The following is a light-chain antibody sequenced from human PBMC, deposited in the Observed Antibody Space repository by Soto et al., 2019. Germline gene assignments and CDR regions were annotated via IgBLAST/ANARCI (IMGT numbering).Light chain of an antibody. Sequence: EIVLTQSPGTLSLSPGERATLSCSASQTLSNSFIAWYQQKPGQAPRLLIYDTSSRATGVPDRYSASGSGTDFILAISRLEPEDSAVYYCQQFSSYPLTFGGGTKVDIK. CDR3: QQFSSYPLT. V-gene: IGKV3-20*01. CDR1: QTLSNSF. CDR2: DTS. J-gene: IGKJ4*01.